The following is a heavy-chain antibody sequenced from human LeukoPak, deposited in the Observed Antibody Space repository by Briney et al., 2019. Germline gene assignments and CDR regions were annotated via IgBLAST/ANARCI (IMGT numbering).Heavy chain of an antibody. CDR2: ISGDKSHT. Sequence: GGSLRLSCAGSGFTFSTYWIHWVRQAPGQGLVWVSGISGDKSHTAYADSVKGRFTISRDNAKNSLYLQMNSLRAEDTAVYYCARDPLRFLEWLLVGYGMDVWGQGTTVTVSS. CDR3: ARDPLRFLEWLLVGYGMDV. J-gene: IGHJ6*02. V-gene: IGHV3-74*01. D-gene: IGHD3-3*01. CDR1: GFTFSTYW.